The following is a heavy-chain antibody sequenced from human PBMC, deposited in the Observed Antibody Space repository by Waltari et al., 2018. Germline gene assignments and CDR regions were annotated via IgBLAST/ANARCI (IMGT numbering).Heavy chain of an antibody. CDR1: GGSISSYY. CDR2: IYYSGST. V-gene: IGHV4-59*01. D-gene: IGHD3-22*01. Sequence: QVQLQESGPGLVKPSETLSLTCTVSGGSISSYYWSWIRPPPGTGLEWIGYIYYSGSTNYNPSLKGRVTISVDTSKNQFSLKLSSVTAADTAVYYCARGGDYYDSSGYYYVNWFDPWGQGTLVTVSS. CDR3: ARGGDYYDSSGYYYVNWFDP. J-gene: IGHJ5*02.